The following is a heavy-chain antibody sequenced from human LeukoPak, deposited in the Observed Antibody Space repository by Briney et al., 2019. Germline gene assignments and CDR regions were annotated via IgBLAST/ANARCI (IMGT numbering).Heavy chain of an antibody. CDR2: LNPNYRDT. D-gene: IGHD4-11*01. Sequence: GASVKVSCKASGYTFTSYYIHWVRQAPGQGLEWMGRLNPNYRDTNFAQRFQGRVTMTRDTTITTAFMELNNLRSDDTAIYYCARGVYDYDAFDIWGQGTMVTVSS. V-gene: IGHV1-2*06. J-gene: IGHJ3*02. CDR1: GYTFTSYY. CDR3: ARGVYDYDAFDI.